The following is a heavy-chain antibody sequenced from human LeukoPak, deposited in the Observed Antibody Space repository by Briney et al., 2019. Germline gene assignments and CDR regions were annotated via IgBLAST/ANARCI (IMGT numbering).Heavy chain of an antibody. Sequence: ASVKVSYKASGGTFSSYAISWVRQAPGQGLEWMGRIIPIFDTANYAQKFQGRVTITTDESTSTAYMELSSLRSEDTAVYYCARCYYDSSGYAFYLWGQGTMVTVSS. D-gene: IGHD3-22*01. CDR3: ARCYYDSSGYAFYL. CDR1: GGTFSSYA. CDR2: IIPIFDTA. V-gene: IGHV1-69*05. J-gene: IGHJ3*01.